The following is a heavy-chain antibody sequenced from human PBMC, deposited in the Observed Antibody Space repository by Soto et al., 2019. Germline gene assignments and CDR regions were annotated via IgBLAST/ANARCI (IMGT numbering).Heavy chain of an antibody. CDR3: AKAPNTVTTFRFDY. D-gene: IGHD4-17*01. V-gene: IGHV3-23*01. Sequence: GESLKISCAASGFTFSSYAMNWVRQAPGKGLEWVSAISGSGATTYYADSVKGRFTISRDNSKNTLYLQMNSLRAEDTAVYYCAKAPNTVTTFRFDYWGQGTLVTVSS. CDR1: GFTFSSYA. CDR2: ISGSGATT. J-gene: IGHJ4*02.